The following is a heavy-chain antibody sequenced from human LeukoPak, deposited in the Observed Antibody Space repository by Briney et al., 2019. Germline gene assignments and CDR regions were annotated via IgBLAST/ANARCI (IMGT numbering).Heavy chain of an antibody. CDR2: IYYSGST. D-gene: IGHD2/OR15-2a*01. Sequence: SETLSLTCTVSGGSISSYSWSWIRQPPGKGLEWIGYIYYSGSTNYNPSLKSRVTISVDTSKNQFSLKLSSVTAADTAVYYCARDTSYLDYWGQGTLVTVSS. V-gene: IGHV4-59*01. J-gene: IGHJ4*02. CDR3: ARDTSYLDY. CDR1: GGSISSYS.